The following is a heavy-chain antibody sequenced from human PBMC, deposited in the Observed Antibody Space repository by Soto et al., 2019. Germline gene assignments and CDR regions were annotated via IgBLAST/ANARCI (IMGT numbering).Heavy chain of an antibody. CDR3: ARDRGIDAFDI. CDR1: GFTFSSYG. CDR2: IWYDGSNK. V-gene: IGHV3-33*01. D-gene: IGHD2-15*01. Sequence: PGGSLRLSSAASGFTFSSYGMHWVRQAPGKGLEWVAVIWYDGSNKYYADSVKGRFTISRDNSKNTLYLQMNSLRAEDTAVYYCARDRGIDAFDIWGQGTMVTVSS. J-gene: IGHJ3*02.